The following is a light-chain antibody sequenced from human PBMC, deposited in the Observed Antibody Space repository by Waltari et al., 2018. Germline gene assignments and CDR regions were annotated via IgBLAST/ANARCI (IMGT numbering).Light chain of an antibody. Sequence: DIQMTQSPSSLSASVGDRVTITCRASQSIRSYLNWYQQKPGKAPKLLIYAASNLESGVPSRFSGSGSGTDFTLSISSLQPEDFATYYCQQSYSTPLTVGGGTNVEI. V-gene: IGKV1-39*01. CDR1: QSIRSY. CDR2: AAS. CDR3: QQSYSTPLT. J-gene: IGKJ4*01.